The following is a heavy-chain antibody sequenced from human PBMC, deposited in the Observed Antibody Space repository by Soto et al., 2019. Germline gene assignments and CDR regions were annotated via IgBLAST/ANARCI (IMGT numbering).Heavy chain of an antibody. CDR2: ISYDGGSK. CDR3: AKEQLAMTVVVADYFDS. CDR1: GFTFSTYG. D-gene: IGHD3-22*01. J-gene: IGHJ4*02. Sequence: QVQLVESGGGVVQPGKSLRLSCAASGFTFSTYGIHWVRQAPGKGLEWVALISYDGGSKYYGVSVKGRFIISRDTSHNTVSLQMNSLRADDTAVYFCAKEQLAMTVVVADYFDSWGQGTLVTVSS. V-gene: IGHV3-30*18.